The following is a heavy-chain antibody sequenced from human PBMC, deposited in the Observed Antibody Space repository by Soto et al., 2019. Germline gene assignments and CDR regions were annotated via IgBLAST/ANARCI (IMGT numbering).Heavy chain of an antibody. CDR2: IDFSSNSI. CDR1: GFSFSDYY. J-gene: IGHJ4*02. CDR3: ARDIEPPGLLFDY. V-gene: IGHV3-11*01. D-gene: IGHD6-13*01. Sequence: GGSLRLSCAAFGFSFSDYYMSWIRQAPGKGLEWVSYIDFSSNSIYYADSVKGRFTISRDNAKNSLYLQMNSLRAEDTAVYYCARDIEPPGLLFDYWGQGTLVTVSS.